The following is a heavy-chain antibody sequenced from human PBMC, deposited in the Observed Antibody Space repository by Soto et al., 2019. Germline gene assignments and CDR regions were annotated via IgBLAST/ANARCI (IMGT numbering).Heavy chain of an antibody. V-gene: IGHV3-66*01. CDR1: GFSLNNNY. CDR3: AAHTY. Sequence: EVQLVESGGGLVQPGGSLRLSCAASGFSLNNNYMNWVRHAPGKGLEWVSIIYTGGSTYYADSVKCRVTISRADFKNTLSLQMNSLRAEDTGVYYCAAHTYWGQGTLVTVSS. J-gene: IGHJ4*01. CDR2: IYTGGST.